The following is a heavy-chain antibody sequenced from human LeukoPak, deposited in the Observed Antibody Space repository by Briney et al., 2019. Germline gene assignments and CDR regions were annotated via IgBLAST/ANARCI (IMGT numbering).Heavy chain of an antibody. CDR3: AKDLLGSSAPRYYYYYGMDV. CDR1: GFTFSSYA. J-gene: IGHJ6*02. V-gene: IGHV3-23*01. Sequence: GGSLRLSCAASGFTFSSYAVSWVRQAPGKGLEWVSAISGSGGSTYYADSVKGRFTISRDNSKNTLYLQMNSLRAEDTAVYYCAKDLLGSSAPRYYYYYGMDVWGQGTTVTVSS. CDR2: ISGSGGST. D-gene: IGHD6-19*01.